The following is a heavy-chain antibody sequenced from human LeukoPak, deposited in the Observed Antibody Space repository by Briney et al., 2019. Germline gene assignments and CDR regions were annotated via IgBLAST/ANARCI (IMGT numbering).Heavy chain of an antibody. Sequence: PGRSLRLSCAASGFTFSSYGMHWARQAPGKGLEWVAVIWYDGSNKFYADSVKGRFTISRDNSKSTLYLQMNSLRAEDTAVYYCAGGNIVATHYFDYWGQGTLVTVSS. D-gene: IGHD5-12*01. CDR3: AGGNIVATHYFDY. CDR1: GFTFSSYG. CDR2: IWYDGSNK. J-gene: IGHJ4*02. V-gene: IGHV3-33*01.